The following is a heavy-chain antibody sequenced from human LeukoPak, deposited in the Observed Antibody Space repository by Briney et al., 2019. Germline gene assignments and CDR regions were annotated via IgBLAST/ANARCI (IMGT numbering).Heavy chain of an antibody. V-gene: IGHV4-34*01. Sequence: SETLSLTCAVYGGSFSGYYWSWIRQPPGKGLEWIGEINHSGSTNYNPSLKSRVTISVDTSKNQFSLKLSSVTAADTAVYYCASKRRNYVRRGGCDFDYWGQGTLVTVSS. D-gene: IGHD1-7*01. CDR2: INHSGST. CDR3: ASKRRNYVRRGGCDFDY. CDR1: GGSFSGYY. J-gene: IGHJ4*02.